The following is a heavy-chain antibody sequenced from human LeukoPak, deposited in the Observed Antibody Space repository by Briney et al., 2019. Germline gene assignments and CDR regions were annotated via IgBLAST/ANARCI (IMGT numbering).Heavy chain of an antibody. J-gene: IGHJ4*02. CDR3: AFGGYYFDY. V-gene: IGHV3-23*01. Sequence: GGSLRLSCAASGFTFSSYWMSWVRQAPGRGLEWVSSIDYSGGSSYYADSVKGRFTISRDNFKNTLFLQMNSLRAEDTAVYYCAFGGYYFDYWGQGTLVTVSS. D-gene: IGHD3-16*01. CDR1: GFTFSSYW. CDR2: IDYSGGSS.